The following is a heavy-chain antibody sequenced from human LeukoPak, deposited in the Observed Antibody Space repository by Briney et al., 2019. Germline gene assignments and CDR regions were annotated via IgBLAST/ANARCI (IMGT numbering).Heavy chain of an antibody. CDR2: INHSGST. D-gene: IGHD2-15*01. J-gene: IGHJ4*02. V-gene: IGHV4-34*01. Sequence: PSETLSLTCAVYGGSFSSYYWSWIRQPPGKGLEWIGEINHSGSTNYNPSLKSRVTISVDTSKNQFSLKLSSVTAADTAVYYCARGRGCSGGSCYYYFDYWGQGTLVTVSS. CDR3: ARGRGCSGGSCYYYFDY. CDR1: GGSFSSYY.